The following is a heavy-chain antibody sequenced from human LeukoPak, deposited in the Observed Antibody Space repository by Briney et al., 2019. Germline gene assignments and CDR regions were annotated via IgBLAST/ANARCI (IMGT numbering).Heavy chain of an antibody. J-gene: IGHJ6*02. D-gene: IGHD5-12*01. Sequence: PSETLSLTCTVSGGSISSSSYYWGWIRQPPGKGLEWIGSIYYSGSTYYNPSLKSRVTISVDTSKNQFSLKLSSVTAADTAVYYCASSGYGGYYYGMDVWGQGTTVTASS. CDR3: ASSGYGGYYYGMDV. CDR1: GGSISSSSYY. CDR2: IYYSGST. V-gene: IGHV4-39*01.